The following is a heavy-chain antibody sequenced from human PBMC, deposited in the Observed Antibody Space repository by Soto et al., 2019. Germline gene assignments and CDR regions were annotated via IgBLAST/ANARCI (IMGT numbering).Heavy chain of an antibody. Sequence: GASLKVSCKASGYTFTGYYMHWVRQAPGQGLEWMGWINPNSGGTNYAQKFQGRVTMTRDTSISTAYMELSRLRSDDTAVYYCARDYVQQWLVHSPGVNSHWGQGNQVTVS. CDR1: GYTFTGYY. CDR3: ARDYVQQWLVHSPGVNSH. CDR2: INPNSGGT. V-gene: IGHV1-2*02. D-gene: IGHD6-19*01. J-gene: IGHJ4*02.